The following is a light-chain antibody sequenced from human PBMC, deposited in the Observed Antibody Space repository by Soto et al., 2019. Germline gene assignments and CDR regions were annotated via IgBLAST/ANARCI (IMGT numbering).Light chain of an antibody. CDR3: SSYTTSGTYV. Sequence: QSALTQPASVSGSPGQSITISCTGTSSDVGGYNYVSWYQQHPGKAPNLMISEVSHRPSGVSTRFSGSKSGNTASLTISGLQAEDEADYYCSSYTTSGTYVFGAGTKLTVL. J-gene: IGLJ1*01. CDR1: SSDVGGYNY. V-gene: IGLV2-14*01. CDR2: EVS.